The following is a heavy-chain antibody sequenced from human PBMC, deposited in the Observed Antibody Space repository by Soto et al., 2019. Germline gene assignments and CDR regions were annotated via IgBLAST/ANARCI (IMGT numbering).Heavy chain of an antibody. CDR2: TSWNSGRI. D-gene: IGHD3-16*01. V-gene: IGHV3-9*01. J-gene: IGHJ6*02. CDR3: TKARLWGGDGYNSYYYNAMDV. Sequence: PGGSLRLSCAASGFTFDDYAMYWVRQVPGKGLEWASGTSWNSGRIGYADSVKGRFTISRDNAKNSLYLQMNSLRPEDTALYYCTKARLWGGDGYNSYYYNAMDVWGQGTTVTVSS. CDR1: GFTFDDYA.